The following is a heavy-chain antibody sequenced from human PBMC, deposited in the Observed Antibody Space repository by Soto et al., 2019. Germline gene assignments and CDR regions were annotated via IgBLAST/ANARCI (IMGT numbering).Heavy chain of an antibody. J-gene: IGHJ1*01. V-gene: IGHV1-8*02. CDR3: TRAGGAETFEF. Sequence: ASVNVPFKASGYTFNNYYIHWVRQAPGHGREWMGWMNPNSGNTGYAHNFRGRVTITQNTAIGTAYMELSSLRADDTATYYCTRAGGAETFEFWGQRSPVTVSS. CDR2: MNPNSGNT. CDR1: GYTFNNYY. D-gene: IGHD2-8*02.